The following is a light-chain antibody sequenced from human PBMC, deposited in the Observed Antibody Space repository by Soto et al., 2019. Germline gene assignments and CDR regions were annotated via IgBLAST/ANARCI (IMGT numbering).Light chain of an antibody. V-gene: IGKV3-11*01. CDR1: QSISIN. J-gene: IGKJ5*01. CDR3: QQRSNWPRPIT. Sequence: DIVMTQSPATLSVSPGERAILSCRASQSISINLAWYQQKPGQAPRLLIYAASNRATGVPARFSGSGSGTDFTLTISSLEPEDFAVYYCQQRSNWPRPITFGQGTRLEIK. CDR2: AAS.